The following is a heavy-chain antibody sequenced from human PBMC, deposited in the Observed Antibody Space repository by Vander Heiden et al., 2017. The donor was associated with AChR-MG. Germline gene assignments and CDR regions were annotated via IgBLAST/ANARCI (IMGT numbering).Heavy chain of an antibody. D-gene: IGHD6-13*01. V-gene: IGHV3-53*02. CDR1: GFTVSSNY. CDR3: ARVGGEWLRDSSSWYSDAFDI. J-gene: IGHJ3*02. CDR2: IYSGGST. Sequence: EVQLVETGGGLIQPGGSLRLSCAASGFTVSSNYMSGVRQAPGKGLEWVSVIYSGGSTYYADSVKGRFTISRDNSMNTLYLQMNSLRAEDTAVYYCARVGGEWLRDSSSWYSDAFDIWGQGTMVTVSS.